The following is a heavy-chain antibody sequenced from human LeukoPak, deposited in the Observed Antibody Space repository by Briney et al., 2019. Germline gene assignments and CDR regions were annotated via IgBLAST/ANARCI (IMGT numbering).Heavy chain of an antibody. J-gene: IGHJ4*02. CDR2: ISSDGGNR. CDR1: RFTFSSYA. CDR3: VLGQLPPH. D-gene: IGHD6-6*01. V-gene: IGHV3-30*04. Sequence: PGGSLRLSCVASRFTFSSYAMHWVRQAPGKGLEWVAVISSDGGNRYYGDSVKGRVTISRDNSKNTLYLQINSPRTEDTANWARVLGQLPPHWGQGTLVTVSS.